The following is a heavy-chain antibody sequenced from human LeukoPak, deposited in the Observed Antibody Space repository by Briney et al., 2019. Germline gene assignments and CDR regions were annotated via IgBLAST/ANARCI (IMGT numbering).Heavy chain of an antibody. Sequence: PSETLSLTCAVSGDSISSSNWWSWVRQPPGKGLEWIGEIYHSRSTNYNPSLKSRVTISVDKSKNQFSLKLSSVTAADTAVYYCARDYGQQLPYFQHWGQGTLVTVSS. J-gene: IGHJ1*01. CDR1: GDSISSSNW. D-gene: IGHD6-13*01. CDR3: ARDYGQQLPYFQH. V-gene: IGHV4-4*02. CDR2: IYHSRST.